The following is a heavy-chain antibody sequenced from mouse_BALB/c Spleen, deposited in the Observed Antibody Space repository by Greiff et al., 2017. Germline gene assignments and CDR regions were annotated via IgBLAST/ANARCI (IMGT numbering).Heavy chain of an antibody. CDR2: IDPSDSET. Sequence: QVQLQQPGAELVKPGAPVKLSCKASGYTFTSYWMNWVKQRPGRGLEWIGRIDPSDSETHYNQKFKDKATLTVDKSSSTAYIQLSSLTSEDSAVYYCARGGDGYYWFAYWGQGTLVTVSA. D-gene: IGHD2-3*01. V-gene: IGHV1-69*02. J-gene: IGHJ3*01. CDR1: GYTFTSYW. CDR3: ARGGDGYYWFAY.